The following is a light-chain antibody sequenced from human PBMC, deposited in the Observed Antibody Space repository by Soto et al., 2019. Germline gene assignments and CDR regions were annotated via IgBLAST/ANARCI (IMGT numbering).Light chain of an antibody. J-gene: IGLJ1*01. CDR1: SSDIGRYNY. Sequence: QSALTQPASVSGSPGQLITISCTGTSSDIGRYNYVSWYQQHPGKVPKLIISEVRNRPSGVSDRFSGSKSGNSASLTISGLQAGDEADYYCGSYTSTSTQVFGSGTKVTVL. CDR3: GSYTSTSTQV. CDR2: EVR. V-gene: IGLV2-14*01.